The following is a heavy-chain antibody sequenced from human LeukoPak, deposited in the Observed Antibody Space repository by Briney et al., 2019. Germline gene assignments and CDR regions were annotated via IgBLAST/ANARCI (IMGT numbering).Heavy chain of an antibody. J-gene: IGHJ6*02. Sequence: AASVKVSCKASGYTFTSYGMSWVRQAPGQGLEWMGWISAYNGNPNYAQKLQGRVTMTTDTSTSTAYMELRSLRSDDTAVYYCAREEWLRGTYYYYYGMDVWGQGTTVTVSS. V-gene: IGHV1-18*01. CDR2: ISAYNGNP. CDR3: AREEWLRGTYYYYYGMDV. D-gene: IGHD5-12*01. CDR1: GYTFTSYG.